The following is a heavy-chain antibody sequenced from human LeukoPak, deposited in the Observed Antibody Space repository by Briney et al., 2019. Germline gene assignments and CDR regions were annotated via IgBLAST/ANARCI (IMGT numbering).Heavy chain of an antibody. CDR2: IRYDGSNK. CDR1: GFTFSSYG. Sequence: GGSLRLSCAASGFTFSSYGMHWVRQAPGKGLEWVAFIRYDGSNKYYADSVKGRFTISRDNSKNTLYLQMNSLRAEDTAVYYCAKDVSAWELSFDYWGQGTLVTVSS. CDR3: AKDVSAWELSFDY. D-gene: IGHD1-26*01. V-gene: IGHV3-30*02. J-gene: IGHJ4*02.